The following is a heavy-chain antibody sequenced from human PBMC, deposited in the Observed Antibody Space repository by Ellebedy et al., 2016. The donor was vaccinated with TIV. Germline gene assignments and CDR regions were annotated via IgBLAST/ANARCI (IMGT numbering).Heavy chain of an antibody. CDR3: ASGVDSLGYPYYFDY. V-gene: IGHV3-21*06. CDR1: GFTFSTYN. D-gene: IGHD3-22*01. J-gene: IGHJ4*02. CDR2: IGSSSAYI. Sequence: GESLKISXAASGFTFSTYNMNWVRQAPGKGLDWVSSIGSSSAYIDYADSVKGRFTISRDNAKNSLYLHMNSLRAEDTAVYYCASGVDSLGYPYYFDYWGQGILVTVSS.